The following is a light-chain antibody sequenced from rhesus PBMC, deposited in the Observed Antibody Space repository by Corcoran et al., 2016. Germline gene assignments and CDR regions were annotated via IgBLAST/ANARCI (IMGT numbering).Light chain of an antibody. CDR3: AAWDDSLSSYI. CDR1: RSNIGGNN. Sequence: QSVLTQPPSASGAPGQSVTIPCSGSRSNIGGNNVSWYQQLPGTAPKLLIYYSNQRPSGVPDRFSGSKSGTSASLAITGLRSEDEADYYCAAWDDSLSSYIFGAGTRLTVL. CDR2: YSN. V-gene: IGLV1S4*01. J-gene: IGLJ1*01.